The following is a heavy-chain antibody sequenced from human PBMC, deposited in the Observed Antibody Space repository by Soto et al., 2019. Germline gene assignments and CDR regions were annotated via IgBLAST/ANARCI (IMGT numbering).Heavy chain of an antibody. D-gene: IGHD3-16*01. CDR3: VASALSFDL. CDR1: GFTFSTYA. J-gene: IGHJ5*02. Sequence: GGSLRLSCEASGFTFSTYALHWVRQTPGKGLEWLAVISHDGDKEHISDSVKGRFAISRDNSKNTLYLQISSLKDEDTAVYQCVASALSFDLWGQGTPVTVSS. CDR2: ISHDGDKE. V-gene: IGHV3-30*09.